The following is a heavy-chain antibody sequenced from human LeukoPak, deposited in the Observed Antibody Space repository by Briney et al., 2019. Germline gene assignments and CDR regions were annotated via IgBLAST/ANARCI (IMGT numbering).Heavy chain of an antibody. Sequence: SETLSLTCTVSGGSISSYYWSWIRQPAGKGLEWIGRIYTSGGTNYNPSLKSRVTMSVDTSKNQFSLKLSSVTAADTAVYYCARERGSGSYHYYYMDVWGKGTTVTISS. J-gene: IGHJ6*03. D-gene: IGHD1-26*01. V-gene: IGHV4-4*07. CDR3: ARERGSGSYHYYYMDV. CDR2: IYTSGGT. CDR1: GGSISSYY.